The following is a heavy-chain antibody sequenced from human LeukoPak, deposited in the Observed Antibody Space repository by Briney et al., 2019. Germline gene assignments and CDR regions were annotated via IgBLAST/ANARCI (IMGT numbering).Heavy chain of an antibody. V-gene: IGHV4-39*01. D-gene: IGHD3-16*02. J-gene: IGHJ4*02. Sequence: SETLSLTCTVSGGSISSSSYSWGWIRQPPGKGLEWIGSIYYSGSTYYNPSLKSRVTISVDTSKNQFSLKLSSVTAADTAVYYCARHLFTFGGVIAPFDYWGQGTLVTVSS. CDR1: GGSISSSSYS. CDR2: IYYSGST. CDR3: ARHLFTFGGVIAPFDY.